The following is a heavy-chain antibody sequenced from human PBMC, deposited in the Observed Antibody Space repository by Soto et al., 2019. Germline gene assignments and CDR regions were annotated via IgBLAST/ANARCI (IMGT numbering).Heavy chain of an antibody. CDR3: AKAPKYYYDSSGYYPDY. D-gene: IGHD3-22*01. J-gene: IGHJ4*02. CDR2: ISGSGGST. CDR1: GFTFSSYA. V-gene: IGHV3-23*01. Sequence: PGGSLRLSCAASGFTFSSYAMSWVRQAPGKGLEWVSAISGSGGSTYYADSVKGRFTISRDNSKNTLYLQMNSLRAEDTAVYYCAKAPKYYYDSSGYYPDYWGQGTLVTVSS.